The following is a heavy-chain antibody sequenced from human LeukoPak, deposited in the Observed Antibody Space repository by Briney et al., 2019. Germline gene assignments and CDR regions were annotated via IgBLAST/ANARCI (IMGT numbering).Heavy chain of an antibody. J-gene: IGHJ4*02. CDR3: ARGGLEQLVRRGYFDY. Sequence: SETLSLTCAVYGGSFSGYYWSWIRQPPGKGLEWIVEINHSGRTNYNPSLKSRVTMSVDTSKNQFSLKLSSVTAADTAVYYCARGGLEQLVRRGYFDYWGQGTLVTVSS. V-gene: IGHV4-34*01. CDR1: GGSFSGYY. D-gene: IGHD6-13*01. CDR2: INHSGRT.